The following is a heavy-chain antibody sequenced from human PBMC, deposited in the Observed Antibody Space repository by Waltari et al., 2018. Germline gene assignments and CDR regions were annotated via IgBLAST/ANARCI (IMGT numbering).Heavy chain of an antibody. Sequence: QVQLVQSGAEVKKPGSSVKVSCTASGGTFSSYAISWVRQAPGQGLEWMGRIIPSFGTANYAQKFQGRVTITADESTSTAYMERSSLRSEDTAVYYCAREAGYSSGWSQFDYWGQGTLVTVSS. V-gene: IGHV1-69*15. D-gene: IGHD6-19*01. J-gene: IGHJ4*02. CDR1: GGTFSSYA. CDR3: AREAGYSSGWSQFDY. CDR2: IIPSFGTA.